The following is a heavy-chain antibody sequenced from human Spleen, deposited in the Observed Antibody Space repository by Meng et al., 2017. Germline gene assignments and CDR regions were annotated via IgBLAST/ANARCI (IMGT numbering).Heavy chain of an antibody. CDR1: GYTFTGYY. CDR3: ARGMWGEGVDY. D-gene: IGHD3-10*01. CDR2: INPNSGGT. J-gene: IGHJ4*02. Sequence: QVQLVQAGAEVKKPGASVKVSCKASGYTFTGYYMHWVRQAPGQGLEWMGRINPNSGGTNYAQKLQGRVTITSDTSISTAYMELSKLRSDDTAVNSCARGMWGEGVDYWGQGTLVTVSS. V-gene: IGHV1-2*06.